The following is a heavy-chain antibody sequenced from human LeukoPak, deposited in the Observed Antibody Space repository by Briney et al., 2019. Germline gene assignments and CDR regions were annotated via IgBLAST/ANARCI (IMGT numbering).Heavy chain of an antibody. CDR3: PRGSYRFGAVADQDY. Sequence: ASVKVSCKASGYTFTSYGISWVRQAPGQGREWMGWLSAYNSNTNYAQKLQGRVTMTTHTSTSTAYMELRRLSSDDTAVYYCPRGSYRFGAVADQDYWGQGTLVTVSS. J-gene: IGHJ4*02. V-gene: IGHV1-18*01. CDR1: GYTFTSYG. D-gene: IGHD6-19*01. CDR2: LSAYNSNT.